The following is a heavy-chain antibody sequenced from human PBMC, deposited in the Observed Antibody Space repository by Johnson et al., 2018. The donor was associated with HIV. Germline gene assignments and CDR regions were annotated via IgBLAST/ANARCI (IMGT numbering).Heavy chain of an antibody. D-gene: IGHD3-9*01. CDR1: GFTFNSYG. CDR3: ARVLTTRGAFDI. V-gene: IGHV3-33*05. J-gene: IGHJ3*02. Sequence: QMQLVESGGGVVQPGRSLRLSCAASGFTFNSYGMHWVRQAPGKGLEWVVVISYDGSNKYYADSVKGRFTISRDNAKNSLYLQMNSLRAEDTAVYYCARVLTTRGAFDIWGQGTMVTVSS. CDR2: ISYDGSNK.